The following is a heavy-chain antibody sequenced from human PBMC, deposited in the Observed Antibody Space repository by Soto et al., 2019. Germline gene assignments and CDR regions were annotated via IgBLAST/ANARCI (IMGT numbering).Heavy chain of an antibody. Sequence: EVQLSQSGGGLVQPGGSLRLSCAASGFSFAGYAVTWVRQAPGQGLEWVSAISGGGGSTYYVDSVKGRFTISRDNSKHTVHLQMSRLISEDTAVYYCAKTESFNGYYNAFDYWGRGTQVTVST. CDR2: ISGGGGST. J-gene: IGHJ4*02. V-gene: IGHV3-23*01. D-gene: IGHD3-9*01. CDR3: AKTESFNGYYNAFDY. CDR1: GFSFAGYA.